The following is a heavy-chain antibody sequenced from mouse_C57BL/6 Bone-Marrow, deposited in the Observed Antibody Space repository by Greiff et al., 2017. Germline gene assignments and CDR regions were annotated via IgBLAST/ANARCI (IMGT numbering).Heavy chain of an antibody. V-gene: IGHV5-9-1*02. Sequence: EVNVVESGEGLVKPGGSLKLSCAASGFTFSSYAMSWVRQTPEKRLEWVAYISSGGDYIYYADTVKGRFTISRDNARNTLYLQMSSLKSEDTAMYYCTRDPDYYGSSYDGYAMDYWGQGTSVTVSS. J-gene: IGHJ4*01. CDR3: TRDPDYYGSSYDGYAMDY. D-gene: IGHD1-1*01. CDR1: GFTFSSYA. CDR2: ISSGGDYI.